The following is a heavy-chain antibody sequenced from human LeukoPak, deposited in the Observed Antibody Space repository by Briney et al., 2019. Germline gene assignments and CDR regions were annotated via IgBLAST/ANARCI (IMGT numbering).Heavy chain of an antibody. J-gene: IGHJ4*02. CDR3: ARARSISSNWGIDY. V-gene: IGHV1-3*03. D-gene: IGHD6-13*01. CDR2: INAGNGNT. Sequence: ASVKVSCKASGHTFSYYVINWVRQAPGQRLEWMGWINAGNGNTKYSEGFQGRVTITRDTSASTAYMELSSLTSEDMAVYYCARARSISSNWGIDYWGQGTLVTVSS. CDR1: GHTFSYYV.